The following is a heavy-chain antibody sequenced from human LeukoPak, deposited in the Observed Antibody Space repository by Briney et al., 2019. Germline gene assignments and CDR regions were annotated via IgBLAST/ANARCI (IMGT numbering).Heavy chain of an antibody. Sequence: GASVKVSCKASDYTFSTYGISWVRQAPGKGLEWLGWISTDNGNTDYAQRFQGRVPMTTDTSTSTAYMELRSLRSDDTAVYYCARVGYSSSMRYFDLWGRGTLVTVSS. CDR2: ISTDNGNT. D-gene: IGHD6-6*01. CDR3: ARVGYSSSMRYFDL. CDR1: DYTFSTYG. V-gene: IGHV1-18*01. J-gene: IGHJ2*01.